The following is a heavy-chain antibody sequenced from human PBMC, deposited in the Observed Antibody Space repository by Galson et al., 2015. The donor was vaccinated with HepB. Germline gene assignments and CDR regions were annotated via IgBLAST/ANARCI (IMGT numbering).Heavy chain of an antibody. CDR1: GYSFTNYG. CDR3: ARDSRLELRHNNYFSYGMDV. V-gene: IGHV1-18*01. Sequence: VKVSCKASGYSFTNYGLSWIRQAPGPGLEWMGWFSGYDGSTNYAQKFQGRVTMTADTSTGTAYLELKNLRSDDTAVYYCARDSRLELRHNNYFSYGMDVWGQGTAVTVSS. CDR2: FSGYDGST. D-gene: IGHD4-11*01. J-gene: IGHJ6*02.